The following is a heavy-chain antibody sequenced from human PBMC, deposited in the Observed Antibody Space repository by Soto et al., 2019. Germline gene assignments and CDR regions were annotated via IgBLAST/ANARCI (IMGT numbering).Heavy chain of an antibody. J-gene: IGHJ6*02. Sequence: GESLKISCAASGFTFSSYEMNWVRQAPGKGLEWVSYISSSGSTIYYADSVKGRFTISRDNAKNSLYLQMNSLRAEDTAVYYCASGSSGYYYVPYYYGMDVWGQGTTVTVSS. CDR2: ISSSGSTI. D-gene: IGHD3-22*01. CDR3: ASGSSGYYYVPYYYGMDV. CDR1: GFTFSSYE. V-gene: IGHV3-48*03.